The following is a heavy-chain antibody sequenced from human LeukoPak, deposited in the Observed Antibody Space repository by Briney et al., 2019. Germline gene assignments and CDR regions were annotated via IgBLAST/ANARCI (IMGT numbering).Heavy chain of an antibody. CDR1: GYSISSGYY. V-gene: IGHV4-38-2*02. Sequence: TSETLSLTCTVSGYSISSGYYWGWIRQPPGKGLEWIGSIYHSGSTYYNPSLKSRVTISVDTSKNQFSLKLSSVTAADTAVYYCARAVGITMVRGVGMDYWGQGTLVTVSS. J-gene: IGHJ4*02. CDR2: IYHSGST. CDR3: ARAVGITMVRGVGMDY. D-gene: IGHD3-10*01.